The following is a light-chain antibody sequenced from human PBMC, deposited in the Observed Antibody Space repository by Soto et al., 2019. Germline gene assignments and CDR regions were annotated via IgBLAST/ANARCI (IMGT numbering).Light chain of an antibody. CDR3: SSYTSSTSLDV. Sequence: QSVLTQPASVSGSPGQSITISCTGTSSDVGGYNYVSWYQQHPGKAPKLMIYEVSNRPSGVSIRFSGYKSGNTASLTISGLQAEDEADYYCSSYTSSTSLDVFRTGTKVTVL. V-gene: IGLV2-14*01. CDR1: SSDVGGYNY. CDR2: EVS. J-gene: IGLJ1*01.